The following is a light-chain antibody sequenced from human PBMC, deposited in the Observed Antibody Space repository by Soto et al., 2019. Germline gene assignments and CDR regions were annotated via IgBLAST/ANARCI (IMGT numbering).Light chain of an antibody. CDR2: EVS. Sequence: QSVLTQPASVSGSPGQSITISCTGTSSDVGGYNYVSWYQQHPGKAPKLMIYEVSNRPSGVSNRFSGSKSGNTASLTISGLQAEDEADYYCSSSTSSSLLLVFGGGTKVTVL. V-gene: IGLV2-14*01. J-gene: IGLJ2*01. CDR3: SSSTSSSLLLV. CDR1: SSDVGGYNY.